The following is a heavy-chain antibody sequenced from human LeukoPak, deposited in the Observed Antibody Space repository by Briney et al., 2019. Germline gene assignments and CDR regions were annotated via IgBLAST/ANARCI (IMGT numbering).Heavy chain of an antibody. J-gene: IGHJ3*02. D-gene: IGHD3-22*01. Sequence: GGSLRLSCAASGFTFSSYWMSWVRQAPGKGLEWVANIKQDGSEKYYVDSVKGRFTISRDNAKNSLYLQMNSLRAEDTAVYYCARDIGVRGYYYEEDAFDIWGQGTMVTVSS. V-gene: IGHV3-7*01. CDR3: ARDIGVRGYYYEEDAFDI. CDR1: GFTFSSYW. CDR2: IKQDGSEK.